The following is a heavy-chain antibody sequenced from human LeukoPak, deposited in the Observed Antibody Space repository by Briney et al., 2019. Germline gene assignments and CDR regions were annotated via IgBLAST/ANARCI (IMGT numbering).Heavy chain of an antibody. J-gene: IGHJ6*02. CDR1: GYTFTGYY. V-gene: IGHV1-2*02. CDR3: ASTLRGVTHTNPPRNYYYYYGMDV. D-gene: IGHD3-10*01. CDR2: INPNSGGT. Sequence: GASVKVSCKASGYTFTGYYMHWVRQAPGQGLEWMGWINPNSGGTNYAQKFQGRVTMTRDTSISTAYMELGRLRSDDTAVYYCASTLRGVTHTNPPRNYYYYYGMDVWGQGTTVTVSS.